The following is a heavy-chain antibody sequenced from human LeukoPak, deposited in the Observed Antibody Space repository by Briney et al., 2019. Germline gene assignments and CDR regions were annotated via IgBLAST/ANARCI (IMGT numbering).Heavy chain of an antibody. CDR1: GGSINNYF. V-gene: IGHV4-59*01. D-gene: IGHD2-2*01. CDR2: MYYTGSS. Sequence: PSETLSLTCTVSGGSINNYFWNWIRQPPGKGLERIGYMYYTGSSSYSPSLKSRVTISVDTSKNQFSLKLSSVTTADTAIYYCARGSIPTQNWFDPWGQGTPVTVSS. CDR3: ARGSIPTQNWFDP. J-gene: IGHJ5*02.